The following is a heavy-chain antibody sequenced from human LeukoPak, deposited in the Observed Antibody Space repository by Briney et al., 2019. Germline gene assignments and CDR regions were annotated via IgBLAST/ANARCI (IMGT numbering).Heavy chain of an antibody. CDR2: ISSSSSTI. CDR3: ARGLFLSGYLDAFDI. V-gene: IGHV3-48*01. Sequence: GGSLRLSCAASGFTFSSYSMNWVRQAPGKGLEWVSYISSSSSTIYYADSVKGRCTISRDNSKNTLYLQMNSLRVEDTAVYYCARGLFLSGYLDAFDIWGQGTVVTVSS. CDR1: GFTFSSYS. J-gene: IGHJ3*02. D-gene: IGHD3-22*01.